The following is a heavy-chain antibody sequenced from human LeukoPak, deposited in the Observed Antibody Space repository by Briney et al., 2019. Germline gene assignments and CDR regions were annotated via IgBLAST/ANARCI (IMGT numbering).Heavy chain of an antibody. D-gene: IGHD3-10*01. CDR3: ARALPYYGSGSSFDY. CDR2: INPNSGGT. Sequence: ASVKVSCKASGYTFTSYYMHWVRQAPGQGLEWMGWINPNSGGTNYAQKFQGRVTMTRDTSISTAYMELSRLRSDDTAVYYCARALPYYGSGSSFDYWGQGTLVTVSS. J-gene: IGHJ4*02. CDR1: GYTFTSYY. V-gene: IGHV1-2*02.